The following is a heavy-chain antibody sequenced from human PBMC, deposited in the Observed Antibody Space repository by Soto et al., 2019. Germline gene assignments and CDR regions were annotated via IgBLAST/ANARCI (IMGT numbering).Heavy chain of an antibody. CDR1: GFTLYNYG. J-gene: IGHJ5*02. V-gene: IGHV1-8*02. Sequence: ASVKVSCKATGFTLYNYGLTWVRQAPGQGLEWMGWMNPNSGNTGYAQKFQGRVTMTRNTSISTAYMELSSLRSEDTAVYYCAREHYGNSAWFDPWAQGTLVTVSS. D-gene: IGHD3-10*01. CDR2: MNPNSGNT. CDR3: AREHYGNSAWFDP.